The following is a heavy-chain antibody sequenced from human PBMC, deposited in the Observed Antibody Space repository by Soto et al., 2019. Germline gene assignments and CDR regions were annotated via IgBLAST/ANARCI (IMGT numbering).Heavy chain of an antibody. J-gene: IGHJ5*02. CDR2: IIPIFGTA. CDR1: GGTFSSYA. D-gene: IGHD6-13*01. Sequence: SVKVSCKASGGTFSSYAISWVRQAPGQGLEWMGGIIPIFGTANYAQKFQGRVTITADESTSTAYMELSSPRSEDTAVYYCARDGRDIAAADPYNWFDPWGQGTLVTVSS. V-gene: IGHV1-69*13. CDR3: ARDGRDIAAADPYNWFDP.